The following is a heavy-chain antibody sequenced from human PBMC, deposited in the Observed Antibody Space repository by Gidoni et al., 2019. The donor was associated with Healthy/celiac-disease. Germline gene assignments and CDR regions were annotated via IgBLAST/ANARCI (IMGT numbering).Heavy chain of an antibody. Sequence: EVQLVEIVGGWIHTGGSLIHYYAAYPCSVRGYWMSWVRRPPGRGLEWVANKKQDGSEKDYVDSVKGRFTISRDNARNSVYLQMNSLRAEDTAAYFCARGSRDCTSSSCYPLWAFDMWGQGTMVTISS. D-gene: IGHD2-2*01. V-gene: IGHV3-7*01. CDR1: PCSVRGYW. J-gene: IGHJ3*02. CDR3: ARGSRDCTSSSCYPLWAFDM. CDR2: KKQDGSEK.